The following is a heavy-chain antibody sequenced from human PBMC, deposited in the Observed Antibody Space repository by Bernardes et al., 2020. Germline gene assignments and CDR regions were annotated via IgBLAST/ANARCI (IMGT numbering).Heavy chain of an antibody. J-gene: IGHJ5*02. CDR3: AREGLFRYSGYDPAAVYGPDCFDP. V-gene: IGHV3-21*01. CDR2: ISSSSSNI. Sequence: SLIRSCAASGFTFSSYSMYWVRQAPGKGLEWVSSISSSSSNIYYADSVKGRFTISRDNAKNTLYLQMNSLRAEDTAVYYCAREGLFRYSGYDPAAVYGPDCFDPWGQGTLLTVSS. CDR1: GFTFSSYS. D-gene: IGHD5-12*01.